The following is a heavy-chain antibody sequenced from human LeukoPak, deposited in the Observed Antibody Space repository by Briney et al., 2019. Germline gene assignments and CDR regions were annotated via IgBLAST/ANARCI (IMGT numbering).Heavy chain of an antibody. CDR1: GGPISSYY. CDR3: ARDHQYSGSYSAAFDI. D-gene: IGHD1-26*01. V-gene: IGHV4-59*01. CDR2: IYYSGST. J-gene: IGHJ3*02. Sequence: SETLSLTCTVSGGPISSYYWSWIRQPPGKGLEWIGYIYYSGSTNYNPSLKSRVTISVDTSKNQFSLKLSSVTAADTAVYYCARDHQYSGSYSAAFDIWGQGTMVTVSS.